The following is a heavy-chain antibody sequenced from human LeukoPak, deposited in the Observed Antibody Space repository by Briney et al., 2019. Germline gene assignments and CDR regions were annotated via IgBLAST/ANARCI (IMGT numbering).Heavy chain of an antibody. CDR1: GFTFDDYA. V-gene: IGHV3-43*02. D-gene: IGHD3-22*01. CDR3: ANGGDSSGYAPLDY. J-gene: IGHJ4*02. Sequence: GGSLRLSCAASGFTFDDYAMHWVRQAPGKGLEWVPLISGDGGSTYYADSVKGRFTISRDNSKNSLYLQMNSLRTEDTALYYCANGGDSSGYAPLDYWGQGTLVTVSS. CDR2: ISGDGGST.